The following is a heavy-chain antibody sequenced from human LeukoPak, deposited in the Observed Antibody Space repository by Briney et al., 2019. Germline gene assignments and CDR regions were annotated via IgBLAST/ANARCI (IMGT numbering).Heavy chain of an antibody. CDR1: GFTFSSYG. CDR2: ISYDGSNK. V-gene: IGHV3-30*18. CDR3: AKDPPAYYYDSSGYLDY. Sequence: GALSLSCAASGFTFSSYGMHWVRQAPGKGLEWVAVISYDGSNKYYADSVKGRFTISRDNSKNTLYLQMNSLRAEDTAVYYCAKDPPAYYYDSSGYLDYWGQGTLVTVSS. J-gene: IGHJ4*02. D-gene: IGHD3-22*01.